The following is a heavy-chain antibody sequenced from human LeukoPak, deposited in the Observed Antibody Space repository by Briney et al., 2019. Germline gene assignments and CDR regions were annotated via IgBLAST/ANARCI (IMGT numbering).Heavy chain of an antibody. Sequence: PGGSLRLSCAASGFTFSRDWMHWVRQGPGKGLVWVSRMNSDGSTTNYADSVKGRFTISRDNAKNTLYLRMNSLRAEDTAVYYCVRALMGTSDHWGQGSLVTVSS. D-gene: IGHD7-27*01. CDR1: GFTFSRDW. J-gene: IGHJ4*02. CDR2: MNSDGSTT. V-gene: IGHV3-74*01. CDR3: VRALMGTSDH.